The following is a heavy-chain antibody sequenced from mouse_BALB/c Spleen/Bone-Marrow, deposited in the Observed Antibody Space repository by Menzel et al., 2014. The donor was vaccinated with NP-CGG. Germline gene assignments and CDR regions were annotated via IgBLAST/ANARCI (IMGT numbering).Heavy chain of an antibody. CDR2: IWWNDNK. CDR3: ARIYFNYEGAVDY. J-gene: IGHJ4*01. Sequence: QVTLKESGPGILQPSQTLSLTCFFSGFSLSTYGVGWIRQPSGKGLEWLAHIWWNDNKYYTTALKSRLTISKDTSNNXVFLKIASVDTADTATYYCARIYFNYEGAVDYWGQGTSVTVSS. CDR1: GFSLSTYG. V-gene: IGHV8-11*01. D-gene: IGHD2-4*01.